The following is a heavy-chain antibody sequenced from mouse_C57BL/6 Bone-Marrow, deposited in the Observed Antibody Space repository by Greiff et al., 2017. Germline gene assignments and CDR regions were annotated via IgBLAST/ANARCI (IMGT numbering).Heavy chain of an antibody. V-gene: IGHV14-4*01. CDR1: GFNIKDDY. Sequence: EVQLQQSGAELVRPGASVKLSCTASGFNIKDDYMHWVKQRPEQGLEWSGWIDPENGDTEYASKFQGKATITADTSSNTAYLQLSSLTSEDTAVYYCTTITTVVADWYVDVWGTGTTVTVSS. CDR2: IDPENGDT. CDR3: TTITTVVADWYVDV. J-gene: IGHJ1*03. D-gene: IGHD1-1*01.